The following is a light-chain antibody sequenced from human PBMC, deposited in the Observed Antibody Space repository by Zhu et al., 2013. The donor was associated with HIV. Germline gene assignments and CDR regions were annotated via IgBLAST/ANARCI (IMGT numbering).Light chain of an antibody. CDR1: QTVGYQY. Sequence: EIVLTQSPATLSLSPGERATLYCRASQTVGYQYISWYHQKSGQAPRLLIHSSSKRATGIPDRFSGSGSGTEFSLSISRLEPEDFGLYYCQQYGSSFTWTFGQGT. V-gene: IGKV3-20*01. CDR2: SSS. J-gene: IGKJ1*01. CDR3: QQYGSSFTWT.